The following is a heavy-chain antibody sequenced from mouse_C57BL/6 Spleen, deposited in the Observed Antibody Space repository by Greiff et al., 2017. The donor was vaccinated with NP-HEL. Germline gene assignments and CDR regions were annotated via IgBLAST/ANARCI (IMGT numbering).Heavy chain of an antibody. V-gene: IGHV3-6*01. J-gene: IGHJ2*01. CDR1: GYSITSGYY. Sequence: ESGPGLVKPSQSLSLTCSVTGYSITSGYYWNWIRQFPGNKLEWMGYISYDGSNNYNPSLKNRISITRDTSKNQFFLKLNSVTTEDTATYYCAIYGNFFDYWGQGTTLTVSS. CDR3: AIYGNFFDY. D-gene: IGHD2-1*01. CDR2: ISYDGSN.